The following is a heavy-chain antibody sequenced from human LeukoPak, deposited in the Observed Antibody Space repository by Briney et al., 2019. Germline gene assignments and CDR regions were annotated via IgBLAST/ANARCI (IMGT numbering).Heavy chain of an antibody. D-gene: IGHD2-2*01. CDR1: EFTFSSYS. CDR3: AKGPLRGTAAAIDY. V-gene: IGHV3-30*18. Sequence: GGSLRLSCAASEFTFSSYSMNWVRQAPGKGLEWVAVISYDGRNIHYPDSVRGRFTISRDISTDTLWLQMDSLRTEDTAVYYCAKGPLRGTAAAIDYWGRGTLVTVSS. CDR2: ISYDGRNI. J-gene: IGHJ4*02.